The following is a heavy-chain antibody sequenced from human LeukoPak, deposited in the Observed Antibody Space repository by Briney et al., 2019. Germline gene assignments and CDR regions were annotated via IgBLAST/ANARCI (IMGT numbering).Heavy chain of an antibody. J-gene: IGHJ3*02. D-gene: IGHD5-12*01. CDR2: IYHSGST. V-gene: IGHV4-38-2*02. CDR1: GYSISSGYY. Sequence: SETLSLTCTVSGYSISSGYYWGWIRQPPGKGLEWIGSIYHSGSTYYNPSLKSRVTISVDTSKNQFSLKLSSVTAADTAVYYCARDLHSGYDYDDAFDIWGQGTMVTVSS. CDR3: ARDLHSGYDYDDAFDI.